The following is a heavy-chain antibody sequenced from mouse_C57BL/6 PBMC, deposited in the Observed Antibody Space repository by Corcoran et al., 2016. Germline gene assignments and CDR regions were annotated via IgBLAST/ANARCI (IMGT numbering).Heavy chain of an antibody. CDR1: GYTFTDYY. V-gene: IGHV1-26*01. CDR3: ARKEIYYGSSYSCAY. Sequence: EVQLQQSGPEQVKPGASVKIPCTAAGYTFTDYYMNWVKRSHGKSLEWIRDINPNNGGTSYNQKFKGKDTLTVDKSTSTAYMELRSLTSEDSAVYYCARKEIYYGSSYSCAYWGQGTLVTVSA. CDR2: INPNNGGT. D-gene: IGHD1-1*01. J-gene: IGHJ3*01.